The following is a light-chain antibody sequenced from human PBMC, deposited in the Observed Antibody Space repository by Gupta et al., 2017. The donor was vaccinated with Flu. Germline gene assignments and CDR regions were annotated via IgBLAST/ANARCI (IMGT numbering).Light chain of an antibody. CDR2: GAS. CDR1: QSVSSN. J-gene: IGKJ3*01. V-gene: IGKV3-15*01. CDR3: LQYNNWPFT. Sequence: GERATLSCRASQSVSSNLAWYQQKPGQAPRLLIYGASTRATGIPARFSGSGSGTDFTLTISSLQSEDFAVYYCLQYNNWPFTFGPGTKVDIK.